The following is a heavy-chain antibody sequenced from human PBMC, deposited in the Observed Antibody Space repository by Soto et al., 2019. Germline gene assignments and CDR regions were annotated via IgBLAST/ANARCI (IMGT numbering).Heavy chain of an antibody. Sequence: PSETLSLTCTVSGGSISSGGYYWSWIRQHPGKGLEWIGYIYYSGSTYYSPSLKSRVTISVDTSKNQFSLKLSSVTAADTAVYYCARGYDYYDPRWRGAWGYWGQGTLVTVSS. J-gene: IGHJ4*02. CDR2: IYYSGST. CDR3: ARGYDYYDPRWRGAWGY. V-gene: IGHV4-31*03. D-gene: IGHD3-22*01. CDR1: GGSISSGGYY.